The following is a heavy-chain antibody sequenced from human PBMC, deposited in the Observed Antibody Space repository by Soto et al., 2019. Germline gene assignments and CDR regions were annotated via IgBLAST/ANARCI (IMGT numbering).Heavy chain of an antibody. D-gene: IGHD2-15*01. V-gene: IGHV3-23*01. Sequence: EVQLLESGGGLVQPGGSLRLSCAASGFTFSSYVMSWVRQAPGKGLEWVSAISGSAATTLYADSVKGRFTVSRDNSKNTLYLQMTSLRAEDTAVYYCARGPRYCSGYSCDYYMDVWGKGTTVTVSS. CDR1: GFTFSSYV. CDR2: ISGSAATT. J-gene: IGHJ6*03. CDR3: ARGPRYCSGYSCDYYMDV.